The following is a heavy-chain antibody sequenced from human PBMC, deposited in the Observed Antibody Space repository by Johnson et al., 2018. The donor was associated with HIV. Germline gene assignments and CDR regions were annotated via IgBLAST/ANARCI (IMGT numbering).Heavy chain of an antibody. Sequence: QVQLVESGGGLVQPGRSLRLSCAASGFTCSSYAMHWVRQAPGKGLEWVAVISYDGSNKYYADSVKGRFTISRDNSKNTLYLQMNSLRAEDTAVYYCARASDAFDIWGQGTMVTVSS. J-gene: IGHJ3*02. CDR3: ARASDAFDI. CDR1: GFTCSSYA. CDR2: ISYDGSNK. V-gene: IGHV3-30*04.